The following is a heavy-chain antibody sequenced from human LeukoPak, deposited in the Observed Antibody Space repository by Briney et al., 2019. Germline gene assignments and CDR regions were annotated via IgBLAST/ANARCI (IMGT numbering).Heavy chain of an antibody. J-gene: IGHJ4*02. D-gene: IGHD6-13*01. Sequence: GRSLRLSCAASGFTFSGYGMHWVRQAPGKGLEWVAVISYDGSNKYYADSVKGRFTISRDNSKNTLYLQMNSLRAEDTAVYYCAKGGIAAAGLTFDYWGRGTLVTVSS. CDR3: AKGGIAAAGLTFDY. CDR2: ISYDGSNK. CDR1: GFTFSGYG. V-gene: IGHV3-30*18.